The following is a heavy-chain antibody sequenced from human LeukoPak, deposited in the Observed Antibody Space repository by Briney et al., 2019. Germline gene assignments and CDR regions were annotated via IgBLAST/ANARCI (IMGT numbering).Heavy chain of an antibody. CDR3: TSWDPDY. Sequence: GGSLRLSCAASGFTFSSYSMNWVRQAPGKGLEWVGFIRSKAYGGTTEYAASVKGRFTISRDDSKSIAYLQMNSLKTEDTAVYYCTSWDPDYWGQGTLVTVSS. D-gene: IGHD1-26*01. CDR1: GFTFSSYS. CDR2: IRSKAYGGTT. V-gene: IGHV3-49*04. J-gene: IGHJ4*02.